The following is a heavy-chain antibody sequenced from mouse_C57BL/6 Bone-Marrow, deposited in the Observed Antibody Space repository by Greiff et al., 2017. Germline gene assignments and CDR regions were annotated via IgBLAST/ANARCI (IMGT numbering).Heavy chain of an antibody. D-gene: IGHD1-1*01. CDR1: GYAFSSSW. CDR2: IYPGDGDT. Sequence: VQLQESGPELVKPGASVKISCKASGYAFSSSWMNWVKQRPGKGLEWIGRIYPGDGDTNYNGEFKGKATLTADKSSSTAYMQLSSLTSEDSAVYFCARSRFITTVVARYFDVWGTGTTVTVSS. J-gene: IGHJ1*03. CDR3: ARSRFITTVVARYFDV. V-gene: IGHV1-82*01.